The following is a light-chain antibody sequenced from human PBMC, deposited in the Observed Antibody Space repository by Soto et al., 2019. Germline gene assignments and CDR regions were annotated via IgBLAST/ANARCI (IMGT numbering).Light chain of an antibody. V-gene: IGLV2-14*01. J-gene: IGLJ1*01. Sequence: QSALTQPASVSGSPGQSIAISCTGTSSDIGAYNYVSWYQQHPGKAPKLLLSEVSNRPSGVSDRFSGSKSGNTASLTISGLQAEDEADYYCTAYSGIRNWGLFGTGTKVTVL. CDR1: SSDIGAYNY. CDR3: TAYSGIRNWGL. CDR2: EVS.